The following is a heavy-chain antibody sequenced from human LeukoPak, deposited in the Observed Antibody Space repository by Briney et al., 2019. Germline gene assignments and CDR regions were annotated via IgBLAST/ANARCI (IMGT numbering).Heavy chain of an antibody. V-gene: IGHV5-51*01. D-gene: IGHD3-16*01. CDR3: AKPMGGFSHGNFDY. CDR2: IYPGDSDT. CDR1: GYSFSNYW. Sequence: GESLKSSCKGSGYSFSNYWIGWVRQMPGKGLEWMGNIYPGDSDTRYSPSFQGQVTISADKSINTAYLQWSSLEASDTAMYYCAKPMGGFSHGNFDYWGQGVLVTVSS. J-gene: IGHJ4*02.